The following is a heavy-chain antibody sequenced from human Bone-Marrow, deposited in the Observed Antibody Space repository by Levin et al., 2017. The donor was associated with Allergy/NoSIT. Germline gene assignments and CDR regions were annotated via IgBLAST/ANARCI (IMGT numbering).Heavy chain of an antibody. V-gene: IGHV3-9*01. Sequence: LSLTCATAGFNFEIYAMHWVRQAPGKGLEWVSGISWDSGSIGYADSVKGRFTVSRDNAKNSLYLQMNSLRPEDTALYYCAKDMQGGYYYMDVWGNGTTVTVSS. CDR1: GFNFEIYA. CDR3: AKDMQGGYYYMDV. D-gene: IGHD3-16*01. J-gene: IGHJ6*03. CDR2: ISWDSGSI.